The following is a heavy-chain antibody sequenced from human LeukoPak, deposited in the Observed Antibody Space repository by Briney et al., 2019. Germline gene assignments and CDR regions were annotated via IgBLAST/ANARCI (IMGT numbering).Heavy chain of an antibody. D-gene: IGHD6-13*01. Sequence: SGPTLVKPTQTRTLTCTFSGFSLRTGGVGVGWIRQPPGKALEWLALIYWNDDKRYSPSLKSRLTITKDTSKNQVVLTMTNVDPVDTATYYCAHIYSSIWTGTFDYWGQGTLVTVSS. CDR2: IYWNDDK. V-gene: IGHV2-5*01. J-gene: IGHJ4*02. CDR1: GFSLRTGGVG. CDR3: AHIYSSIWTGTFDY.